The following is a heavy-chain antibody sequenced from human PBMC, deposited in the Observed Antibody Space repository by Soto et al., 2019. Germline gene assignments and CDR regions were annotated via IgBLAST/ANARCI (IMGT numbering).Heavy chain of an antibody. CDR2: IIPIFGTA. D-gene: IGHD1-26*01. Sequence: QVQLVQSGTEVRKPGSSVKVSCKASGGTFSSYAVSWVRQAPGEGLEWMGGIIPIFGTANYAQKFQDRVTITADKSTNTAFMELSSLKSEDTAMYYCASSSGNNYGVGTNYYFDYWGQGTLVTVSS. CDR3: ASSSGNNYGVGTNYYFDY. J-gene: IGHJ4*02. CDR1: GGTFSSYA. V-gene: IGHV1-69*06.